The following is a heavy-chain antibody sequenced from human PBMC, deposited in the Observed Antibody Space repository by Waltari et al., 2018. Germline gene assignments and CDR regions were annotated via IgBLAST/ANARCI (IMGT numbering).Heavy chain of an antibody. CDR2: IYYSVST. CDR3: ARVGSYGDYRDLYYFDY. D-gene: IGHD4-17*01. J-gene: IGHJ4*02. Sequence: QVQLQESGPGLVKPSQTLSLTCTVSGGSISSGDYYWSWIRQPPGKGLEWIGYIYYSVSTYYSPSLKSRVTISVDTSKNQFSLKLSSVTAADTAVYYCARVGSYGDYRDLYYFDYWGLGTLVTVSS. CDR1: GGSISSGDYY. V-gene: IGHV4-30-4*08.